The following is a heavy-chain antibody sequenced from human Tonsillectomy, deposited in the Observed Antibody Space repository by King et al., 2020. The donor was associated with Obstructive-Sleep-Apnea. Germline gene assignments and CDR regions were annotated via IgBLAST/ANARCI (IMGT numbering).Heavy chain of an antibody. V-gene: IGHV5-51*01. CDR3: ARSYFDFWSGRSPYGMDV. Sequence: VQLVESGAEVKKPGESLKLSCKGSGYSFTSYWIGWVRQMPGKGLEWMGIIYPGDSDTRYSPSFQGQVTISADKSISTAYLQWSSLKASDTAMYYCARSYFDFWSGRSPYGMDVWGQGTTVTVSS. CDR2: IYPGDSDT. D-gene: IGHD3-3*01. CDR1: GYSFTSYW. J-gene: IGHJ6*02.